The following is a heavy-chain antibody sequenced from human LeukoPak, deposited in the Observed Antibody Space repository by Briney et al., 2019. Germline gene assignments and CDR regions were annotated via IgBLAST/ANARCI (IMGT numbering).Heavy chain of an antibody. Sequence: ASVKVSCKASGYTFTSYDINWVRQATGQGLEWMGWMNPNSGNTGYAQKFQGRVTMTRNTSISTAYMELSSLRSEDTAVYYCARTAAIFGVVWSMEYYFDYWGQGTLVTVSS. V-gene: IGHV1-8*01. D-gene: IGHD3-3*01. J-gene: IGHJ4*02. CDR2: MNPNSGNT. CDR1: GYTFTSYD. CDR3: ARTAAIFGVVWSMEYYFDY.